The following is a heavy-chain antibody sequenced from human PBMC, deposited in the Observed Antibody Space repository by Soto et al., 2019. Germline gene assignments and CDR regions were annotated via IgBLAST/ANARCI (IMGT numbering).Heavy chain of an antibody. CDR2: IYYSGST. D-gene: IGHD4-4*01. Sequence: SETLSLTCTVSGGSISSGGYYWSWIRQHPGKGLEWIGYIYYSGSTYYNPSLKSRVTISVDTSKNQFSLKLSSVTAADTAVYYCARVGTTAIKPEAYNWFDPWGQGTLVTVSS. V-gene: IGHV4-31*03. J-gene: IGHJ5*02. CDR3: ARVGTTAIKPEAYNWFDP. CDR1: GGSISSGGYY.